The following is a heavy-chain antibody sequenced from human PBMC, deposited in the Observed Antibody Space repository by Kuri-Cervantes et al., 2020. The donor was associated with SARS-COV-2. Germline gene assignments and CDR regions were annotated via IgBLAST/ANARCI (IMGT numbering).Heavy chain of an antibody. CDR3: ARDPIDVVVVAATPNYYYGMDV. Sequence: GESLKISCAGSGFTFDSYAMNWVRQAPGKGLEWVAVISYDGSNKYYADSVKGRFTISRDNSKNTLYLQMNSLRAEDTAVYYCARDPIDVVVVAATPNYYYGMDVWGQGTTVTVSS. D-gene: IGHD2-15*01. CDR2: ISYDGSNK. J-gene: IGHJ6*02. CDR1: GFTFDSYA. V-gene: IGHV3-30*01.